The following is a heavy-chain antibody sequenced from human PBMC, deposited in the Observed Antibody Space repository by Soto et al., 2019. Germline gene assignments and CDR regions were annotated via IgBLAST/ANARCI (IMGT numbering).Heavy chain of an antibody. CDR3: ASPIHSSGYPYGSFDY. CDR2: IIPIFGTA. D-gene: IGHD3-22*01. CDR1: GGTFSSYA. J-gene: IGHJ4*02. Sequence: SVKVSCKASGGTFSSYAISWVRQAPGQGLEWMGGIIPIFGTANYAQKFQGRVTITADESTSTAYMELSSLRSEDTAVYYCASPIHSSGYPYGSFDYWGQGTLVTVSS. V-gene: IGHV1-69*13.